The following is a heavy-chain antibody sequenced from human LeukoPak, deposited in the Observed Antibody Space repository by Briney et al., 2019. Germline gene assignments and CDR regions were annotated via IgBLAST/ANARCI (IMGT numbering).Heavy chain of an antibody. V-gene: IGHV3-74*01. D-gene: IGHD2-21*01. CDR2: INPDGSIT. CDR3: ARGGDDY. J-gene: IGHJ4*02. CDR1: GVTFSNRW. Sequence: PGGSLRLSCAVSGVTFSNRWMYWVRQAPGKGLVWVALINPDGSITTHADSVEGRFTISRDSAKNTLYLQMNSLRGEDTAMYFCARGGDDYWGQGTLVVVSS.